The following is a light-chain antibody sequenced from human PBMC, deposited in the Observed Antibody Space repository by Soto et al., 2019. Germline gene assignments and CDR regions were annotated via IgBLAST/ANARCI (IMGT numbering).Light chain of an antibody. CDR3: GTWDSSLSGVV. Sequence: QSVLTQPPSVSAAPGQKVTISCSGSSSNIGNNYVSWYQQLPGTATKLLIYDNNKRPSGIPDRFSGSKSGTSATLGITGLQTGDEADYYCGTWDSSLSGVVFGGGTKVTVL. J-gene: IGLJ2*01. CDR1: SSNIGNNY. CDR2: DNN. V-gene: IGLV1-51*01.